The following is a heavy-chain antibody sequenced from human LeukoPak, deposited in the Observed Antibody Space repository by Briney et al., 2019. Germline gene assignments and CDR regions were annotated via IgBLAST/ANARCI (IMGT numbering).Heavy chain of an antibody. CDR3: AKDARFDY. CDR2: ISYDGSNK. V-gene: IGHV3-30*18. Sequence: GGSLGLSCAASGFTFSSYGMHWVRQAPGKGLEWVAVISYDGSNKYYADSVKGRFTISRDNSKNTLYLQMNSLRAEDTAVYYCAKDARFDYWGQGTLVTVFS. CDR1: GFTFSSYG. J-gene: IGHJ4*02.